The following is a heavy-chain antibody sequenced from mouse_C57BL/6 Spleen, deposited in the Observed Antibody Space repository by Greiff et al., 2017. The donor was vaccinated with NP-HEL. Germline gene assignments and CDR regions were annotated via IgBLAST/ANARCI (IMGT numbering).Heavy chain of an antibody. Sequence: QVQLQQSGPELVKPGASVKISYKASGYAFSSSWMNWVKQRPGKGLEWIGRIYPGDGDTNYNGKFKGKATLTADKSSSTAYMQLSSLTSEDSAVYFCARGTEDFDYWGQGTTLTVSS. J-gene: IGHJ2*01. CDR3: ARGTEDFDY. D-gene: IGHD3-3*01. CDR1: GYAFSSSW. V-gene: IGHV1-82*01. CDR2: IYPGDGDT.